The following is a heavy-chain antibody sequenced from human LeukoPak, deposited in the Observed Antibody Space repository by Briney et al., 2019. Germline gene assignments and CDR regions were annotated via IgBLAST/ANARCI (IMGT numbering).Heavy chain of an antibody. J-gene: IGHJ4*02. CDR1: GFTFSSYA. CDR3: AIHSSSAPLFDY. Sequence: GGSLRLSCAASGFTFSSYAMSWVRQAPGKGLEWVSAISGSGGSTYYADSVKGRFTISRDNSKNTLYLQMNSLRAEDTAVYYCAIHSSSAPLFDYWGQGTLVTVSS. D-gene: IGHD6-6*01. V-gene: IGHV3-23*01. CDR2: ISGSGGST.